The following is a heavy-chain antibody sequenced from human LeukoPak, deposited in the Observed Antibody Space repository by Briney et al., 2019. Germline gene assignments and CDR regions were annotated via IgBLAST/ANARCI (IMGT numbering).Heavy chain of an antibody. CDR2: IYLGDSDT. V-gene: IGHV5-51*01. Sequence: GESLKISCKGSGYSFTNYWIGWVRQMPGKGLEWMGIIYLGDSDTKYSPSFQGQVTISADKSISIAYLQWSSLKASDTAMYYCARKGRYCSSTNCPFDYWGQGTLVTVSS. D-gene: IGHD2-2*01. CDR1: GYSFTNYW. J-gene: IGHJ4*02. CDR3: ARKGRYCSSTNCPFDY.